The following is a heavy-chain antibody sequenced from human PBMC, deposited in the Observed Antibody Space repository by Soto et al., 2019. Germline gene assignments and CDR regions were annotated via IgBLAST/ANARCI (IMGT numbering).Heavy chain of an antibody. CDR1: GGSMSRYS. V-gene: IGHV4-59*01. D-gene: IGHD5-12*01. CDR2: MYNDGAT. CDR3: ARGPTITTDG. J-gene: IGHJ4*02. Sequence: SETLSLTCTISGGSMSRYSCHWLRQPPGKGLEWIGYMYNDGATDYNPSLKSRLSMSLDTSTNQFSLRLTSVTAADTAVYFCARGPTITTDGWGRGILVTVSS.